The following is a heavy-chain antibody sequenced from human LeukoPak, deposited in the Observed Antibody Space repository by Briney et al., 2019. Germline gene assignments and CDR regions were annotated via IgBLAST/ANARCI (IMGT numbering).Heavy chain of an antibody. CDR2: IKSKTDGGTT. Sequence: SGGSLRLSCAASGFSFSEYWMAWARQAPGKGLEWVGRIKSKTDGGTTDYAAPVKGRFTISRDDSKNTLYLQMNSLKTEDTAVYYCTTSGRGSYYGKADYWGQGTLVTVSS. CDR1: GFSFSEYW. D-gene: IGHD1-26*01. J-gene: IGHJ4*02. CDR3: TTSGRGSYYGKADY. V-gene: IGHV3-15*01.